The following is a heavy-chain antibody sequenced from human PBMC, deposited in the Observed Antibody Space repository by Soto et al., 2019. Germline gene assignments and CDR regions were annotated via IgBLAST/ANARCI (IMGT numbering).Heavy chain of an antibody. CDR2: ISGSGGST. D-gene: IGHD4-17*01. CDR3: AKLEMNYGDYQNFDY. V-gene: IGHV3-23*01. Sequence: GGSLRLSCAASGFTFSSYAMSWVRQAPGKGLEWVSAISGSGGSTYYADSVKGRFTISRDNSKNTLYLQMNSLRAEDTAVYYCAKLEMNYGDYQNFDYWGQGTLVTVSS. CDR1: GFTFSSYA. J-gene: IGHJ4*02.